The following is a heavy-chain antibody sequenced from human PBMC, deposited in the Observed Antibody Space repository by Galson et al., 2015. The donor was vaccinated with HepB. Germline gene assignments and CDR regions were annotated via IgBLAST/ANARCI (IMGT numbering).Heavy chain of an antibody. CDR3: ARPQGVAFDI. J-gene: IGHJ3*02. D-gene: IGHD3-16*01. Sequence: SVKVSCKASGYTFTSYYMHWVRQAPGQGLEWMGIINPSAGSTSYAQKFQGRVTMTRDTSTSTVYMELSSLRSEDTAVYYYARPQGVAFDIWGQGTMVTVSS. V-gene: IGHV1-46*03. CDR2: INPSAGST. CDR1: GYTFTSYY.